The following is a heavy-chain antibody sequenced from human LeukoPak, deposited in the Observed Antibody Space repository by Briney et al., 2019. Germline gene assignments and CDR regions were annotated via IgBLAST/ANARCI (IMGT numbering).Heavy chain of an antibody. J-gene: IGHJ4*02. D-gene: IGHD3-3*01. V-gene: IGHV4-39*01. Sequence: IPSETLSLTCTVSGVSISSNNYYWGWIRQPPGKGLEWIGSIYYGGYTYYNPSLKSRVTISVDTSKNQFSLKLSSVTAADTAIYYCQSRFLEWLLDYWGQGTLVTVSS. CDR3: QSRFLEWLLDY. CDR2: IYYGGYT. CDR1: GVSISSNNYY.